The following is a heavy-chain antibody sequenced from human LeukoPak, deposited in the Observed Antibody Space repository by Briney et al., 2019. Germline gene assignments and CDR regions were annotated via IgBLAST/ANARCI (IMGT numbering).Heavy chain of an antibody. CDR2: ISATNGNT. D-gene: IGHD3-16*01. Sequence: ASVKVSCKASGYTFTNYGITWVRQAPGQGPEWMGWISATNGNTNYAQKFQGRVTMTTDTSTSTAYMEVRSLRSDDTAVYYCTRAAGTRFPVWDDYWGQGTLVTVSS. CDR3: TRAAGTRFPVWDDY. V-gene: IGHV1-18*01. CDR1: GYTFTNYG. J-gene: IGHJ4*02.